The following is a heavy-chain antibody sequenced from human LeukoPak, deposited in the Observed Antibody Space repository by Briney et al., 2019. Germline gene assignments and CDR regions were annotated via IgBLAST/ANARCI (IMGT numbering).Heavy chain of an antibody. V-gene: IGHV3-30-3*01. CDR1: GFTFSSYA. CDR2: ISYDGSNK. J-gene: IGHJ4*02. Sequence: PGGSLRLSCAASGFTFSSYAMHWVRQAPGKGLEWVAVISYDGSNKYYADSVKGRFTISRDNSKNTLYLQMNSLRAEDTAVYYCARVLRPGTAIWGLGDYWGQGTLVTVSS. CDR3: ARVLRPGTAIWGLGDY. D-gene: IGHD5-18*01.